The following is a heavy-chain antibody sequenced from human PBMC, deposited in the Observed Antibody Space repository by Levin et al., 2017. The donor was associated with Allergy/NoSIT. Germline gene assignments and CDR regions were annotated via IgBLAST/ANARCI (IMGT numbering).Heavy chain of an antibody. CDR1: GYSFNRYA. CDR2: INTNTGNP. D-gene: IGHD5-24*01. V-gene: IGHV7-4-1*02. CDR3: AREEGSPNYYFDY. Sequence: GESLKISCKASGYSFNRYAMNWVRQAPGQGLEWMGWINTNTGNPTYAQGFTGRFVFSLDTSVTTAYLQISSLKAEDTAVYYCAREEGSPNYYFDYWGQGTLVTVSS. J-gene: IGHJ4*02.